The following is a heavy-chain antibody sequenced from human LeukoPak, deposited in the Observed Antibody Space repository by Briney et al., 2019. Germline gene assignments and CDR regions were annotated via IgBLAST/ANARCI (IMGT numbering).Heavy chain of an antibody. V-gene: IGHV3-23*01. CDR1: GFTVSSNY. J-gene: IGHJ4*02. D-gene: IGHD3-16*01. CDR2: ISGSGGST. Sequence: GGSLRLSCAAPGFTVSSNYMSWVRQAPGKGLEWVSAISGSGGSTYYADSVKGRFTISRDNSKNTLYLQMNSLRAEDTAVYYCARGLRVLDYWGQGTLVTVSS. CDR3: ARGLRVLDY.